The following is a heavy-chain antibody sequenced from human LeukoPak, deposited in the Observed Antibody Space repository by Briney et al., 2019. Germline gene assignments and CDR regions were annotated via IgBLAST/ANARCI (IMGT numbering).Heavy chain of an antibody. Sequence: ASVEVSCKASGYTFTSYYMHWVRQAPGQGLEWMGIVNPSGGSTSYAQKFQGRVTMTRDTSTSTVYMELSSLRSEDTAVYYCASYGSGSPIDYWGQGTLVTVSS. CDR2: VNPSGGST. CDR3: ASYGSGSPIDY. V-gene: IGHV1-46*01. D-gene: IGHD3-10*01. J-gene: IGHJ4*02. CDR1: GYTFTSYY.